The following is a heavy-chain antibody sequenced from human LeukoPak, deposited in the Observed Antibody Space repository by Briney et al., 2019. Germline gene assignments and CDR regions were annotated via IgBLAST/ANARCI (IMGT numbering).Heavy chain of an antibody. J-gene: IGHJ5*02. CDR1: GGSISSYY. CDR3: ARQDQLSFRFDP. D-gene: IGHD2-2*01. Sequence: PSETLSLTCTVSGGSISSYYWSWIRQPPGKGLEWIGYIYYSGSTNYNPSLKSRVTISVDTSKNQFSLKLSSVTAADTAVYYCARQDQLSFRFDPWGQGTLVTVSS. CDR2: IYYSGST. V-gene: IGHV4-59*08.